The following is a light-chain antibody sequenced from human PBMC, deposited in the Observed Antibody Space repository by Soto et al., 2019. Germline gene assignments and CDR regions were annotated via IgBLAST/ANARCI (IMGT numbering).Light chain of an antibody. CDR3: SSYTSTMTSA. V-gene: IGLV2-14*03. Sequence: QSVLTQPASVSGSPGQSITISCTGTSSDVGGFNSVSWYQLRPGTAPKLILYDVVDRPSGVSYRFSGSKSGNTASLTISGHKHADEADYFCSSYTSTMTSAFGSGTKVXVL. CDR1: SSDVGGFNS. J-gene: IGLJ1*01. CDR2: DVV.